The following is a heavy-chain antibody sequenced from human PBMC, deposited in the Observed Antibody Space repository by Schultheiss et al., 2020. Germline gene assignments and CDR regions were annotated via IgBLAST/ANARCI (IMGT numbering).Heavy chain of an antibody. V-gene: IGHV4-34*01. J-gene: IGHJ5*02. CDR3: ARQGGDLAVIPGATNWFDT. D-gene: IGHD2-21*02. CDR2: INHSGST. Sequence: SQPLSLTCAVYGGSFSGYYWSWIRQPPGKGLEWIGEINHSGSTNYNPSLKSRVTISVDTSKNQFSLKLSSVTAADTAVYYCARQGGDLAVIPGATNWFDTWGQGCLVTGSS. CDR1: GGSFSGYY.